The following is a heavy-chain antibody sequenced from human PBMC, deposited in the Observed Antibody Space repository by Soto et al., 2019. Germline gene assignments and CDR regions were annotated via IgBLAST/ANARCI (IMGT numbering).Heavy chain of an antibody. CDR3: ARVQGRYSSSSGYYFDY. Sequence: GGSLRLSCAASGFTFSSYSMNWVRQAPGKGLEWVSYISSSSSTIYYADSVKGRFTISRDNAKNSLYLQMNSLRAEDTAVYYCARVQGRYSSSSGYYFDYWGQGTLVTVSS. J-gene: IGHJ4*02. V-gene: IGHV3-48*01. CDR1: GFTFSSYS. CDR2: ISSSSSTI. D-gene: IGHD6-6*01.